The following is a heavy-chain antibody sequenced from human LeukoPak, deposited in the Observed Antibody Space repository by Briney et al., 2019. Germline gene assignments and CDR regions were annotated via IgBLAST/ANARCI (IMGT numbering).Heavy chain of an antibody. D-gene: IGHD6-19*01. V-gene: IGHV4-30-2*01. J-gene: IGHJ4*02. CDR1: GGSITSGDYS. CDR2: IYHSGNT. CDR3: ARGSEQWLTYFDY. Sequence: SQTLSLTCAVSGGSITSGDYSWSWIRQPPGKGLQWIGYIYHSGNTYYNPSLKSRVTISVDRSKNHFSLRLTSVTAADTAVYYCARGSEQWLTYFDYWGQGTLVTVSS.